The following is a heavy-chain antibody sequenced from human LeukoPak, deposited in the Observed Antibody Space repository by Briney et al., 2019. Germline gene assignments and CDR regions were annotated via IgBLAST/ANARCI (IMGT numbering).Heavy chain of an antibody. CDR1: GFTFSRHW. CDR2: IKQDGSDK. J-gene: IGHJ4*02. CDR3: AREDYGDNYFDY. Sequence: PGGSLRLSCAASGFTFSRHWMSWVRQAPGRGLEWVANIKQDGSDKYYVDSVKGRFTISRDNAKTSLFLQMNSLRVEDTAAYYCAREDYGDNYFDYWGQGTLVTVAS. V-gene: IGHV3-7*05. D-gene: IGHD4-17*01.